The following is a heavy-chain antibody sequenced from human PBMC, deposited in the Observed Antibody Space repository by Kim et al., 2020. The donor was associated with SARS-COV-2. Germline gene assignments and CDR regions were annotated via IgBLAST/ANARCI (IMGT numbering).Heavy chain of an antibody. D-gene: IGHD2-2*01. J-gene: IGHJ6*01. V-gene: IGHV3-30-3*01. Sequence: GGSLRLSCAASGFTFSSYAMHWVRQAPGKGLEWVAVISYDGSNKYYADSVKGRFTISRDNSKNTLYLQMNSLRAEDTAVYYCARAPSGVPAAMGGDYYYG. CDR2: ISYDGSNK. CDR3: ARAPSGVPAAMGGDYYYG. CDR1: GFTFSSYA.